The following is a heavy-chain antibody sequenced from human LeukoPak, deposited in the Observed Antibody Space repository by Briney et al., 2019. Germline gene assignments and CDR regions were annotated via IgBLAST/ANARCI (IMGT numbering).Heavy chain of an antibody. CDR2: ISYDGSNT. J-gene: IGHJ4*02. V-gene: IGHV3-30*18. D-gene: IGHD3-10*01. Sequence: GRSLRLSCAAPGFTFSSYGMHWVRQAPGKGLEWVAVISYDGSNTYYADSVKGRFTISRDNSKNMLYLQMNSLRAEGTAVYYCAKPYYYGSRSYMDYWGQGTLVTVSS. CDR3: AKPYYYGSRSYMDY. CDR1: GFTFSSYG.